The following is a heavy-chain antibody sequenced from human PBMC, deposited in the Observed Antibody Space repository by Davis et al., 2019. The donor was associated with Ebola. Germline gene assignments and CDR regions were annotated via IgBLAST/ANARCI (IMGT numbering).Heavy chain of an antibody. D-gene: IGHD1-1*01. CDR3: TTGAMAAYDI. CDR2: IYYSGST. CDR1: GGSISSSSYY. V-gene: IGHV4-39*01. Sequence: PSETLSLTCTVSGGSISSSSYYWGWIRQPPGKGLEWIGSIYYSGSTYYNPSLKSRVTISVDTSKNQFSLKLSSVTAADTAVYYCTTGAMAAYDIWGQGTMVTVSS. J-gene: IGHJ3*02.